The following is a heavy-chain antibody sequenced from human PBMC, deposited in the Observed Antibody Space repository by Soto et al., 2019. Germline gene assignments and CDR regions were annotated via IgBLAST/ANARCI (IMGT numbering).Heavy chain of an antibody. V-gene: IGHV3-11*01. CDR2: ISSSGSTI. CDR1: GFTFSDYY. J-gene: IGHJ4*02. D-gene: IGHD3-3*01. Sequence: QVQLVESGGGLVKPGGSLRLSCAASGFTFSDYYMSWIRQAPGKGLEWVSYISSSGSTIYYADSVKGRFTISRDNAKNPLYLQMNSLRAEDTAVYYCARDLRPYYDFWSGYYADYWGPGTLVTVSS. CDR3: ARDLRPYYDFWSGYYADY.